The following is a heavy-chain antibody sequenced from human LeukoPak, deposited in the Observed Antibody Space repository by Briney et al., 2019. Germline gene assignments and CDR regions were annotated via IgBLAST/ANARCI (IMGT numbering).Heavy chain of an antibody. V-gene: IGHV4-39*01. CDR3: ASGRYYDFWSGYSPIGAYFDY. CDR2: IYYSGST. D-gene: IGHD3-3*01. J-gene: IGHJ4*02. Sequence: SETLSLTXTVSGGSISSSSYYWGWIRQPPGKGLEWIGSIYYSGSTYYNPSLKSRVTISVDTSKNQFSLKLSSATAADTAVYYCASGRYYDFWSGYSPIGAYFDYWGQGTLVTVSS. CDR1: GGSISSSSYY.